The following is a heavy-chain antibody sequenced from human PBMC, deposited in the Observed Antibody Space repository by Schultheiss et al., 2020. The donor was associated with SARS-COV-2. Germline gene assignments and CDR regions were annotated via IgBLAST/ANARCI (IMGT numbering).Heavy chain of an antibody. CDR2: ISGSGGST. J-gene: IGHJ4*02. V-gene: IGHV3-23*01. D-gene: IGHD4-17*01. CDR3: AKLSPVTTLQPVDY. CDR1: GFTFSSYV. Sequence: GGSLRLSCAVSGFTFSSYVMSWVRQAPGKGLEWVSGISGSGGSTSYADSVKGRFTISRDNSMNTLYLQMNSLRADDTAVYYCAKLSPVTTLQPVDYWGQGTLVTVSS.